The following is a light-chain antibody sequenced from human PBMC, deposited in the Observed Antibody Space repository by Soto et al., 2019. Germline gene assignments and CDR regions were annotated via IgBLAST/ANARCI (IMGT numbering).Light chain of an antibody. J-gene: IGKJ2*01. CDR2: DAS. Sequence: EIVLTQSPGTLSLSPGERATLSCRASQSVSSSYLVWYQQKPGQAPRLLIYDASTRATGIPDRFSGSGSGTDFTLTISRLEPEDFAVYYWQQYGSAPPYTFGQGTKLEI. CDR1: QSVSSSY. V-gene: IGKV3-20*01. CDR3: QQYGSAPPYT.